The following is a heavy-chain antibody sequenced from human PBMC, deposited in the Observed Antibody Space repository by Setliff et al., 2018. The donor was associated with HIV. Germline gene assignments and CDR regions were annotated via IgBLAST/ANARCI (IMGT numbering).Heavy chain of an antibody. D-gene: IGHD2-15*01. CDR1: GFSFSYYS. CDR3: ARDFGGFDH. Sequence: PGGSLRLSCAASGFSFSYYSMNWVRQAPGKGLEWVSYISTGTNLMYYADSVKGRFTISRDNAKNSLYLHMNGLRADDTAVYYCARDFGGFDHWGRGTLVTVSS. V-gene: IGHV3-48*01. J-gene: IGHJ5*02. CDR2: ISTGTNLM.